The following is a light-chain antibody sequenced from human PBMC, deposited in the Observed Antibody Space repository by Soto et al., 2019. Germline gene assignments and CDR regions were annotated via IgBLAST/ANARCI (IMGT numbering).Light chain of an antibody. CDR1: QSISGY. CDR2: ATS. V-gene: IGKV1-39*01. J-gene: IGKJ5*01. Sequence: DIQMTQSPSSLSAFVGDRVTITCRASQSISGYLNWYQQKPGKAPKLLIFATSSLQSGVPSRFSGSGSGTDFTLTISSLQREDFAISYCQQSYSTLITFGQGTRLEIK. CDR3: QQSYSTLIT.